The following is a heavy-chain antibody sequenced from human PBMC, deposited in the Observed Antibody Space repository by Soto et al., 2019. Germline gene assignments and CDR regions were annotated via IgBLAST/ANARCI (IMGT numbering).Heavy chain of an antibody. CDR1: GFSLNTGGVT. J-gene: IGHJ1*01. V-gene: IGHV2-5*02. CDR3: AHSPAPRVYFQH. Sequence: SGPTLVNPTRTLTLTCVFSGFSLNTGGVTVGWIRQPPGKALEWVALIYWDDGKRCSPSLKSRLTITKETSRNQVVLTMTNVDPEDTATYFCAHSPAPRVYFQHWGEGTLVTVSS. D-gene: IGHD3-10*01. CDR2: IYWDDGK.